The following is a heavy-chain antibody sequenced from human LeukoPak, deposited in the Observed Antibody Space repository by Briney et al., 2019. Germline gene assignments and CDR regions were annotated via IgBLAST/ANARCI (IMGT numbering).Heavy chain of an antibody. CDR2: ISYDGSNK. Sequence: GGSLRLSCAASGFTFSSYGMHWVRQAPGKGLKWVAVISYDGSNKYYADSVKGRFTISRDNSKSTLYLQMNSLRAEDTAVYYCAKDNGDFLIDCWGQGTLVTVSS. J-gene: IGHJ4*02. CDR1: GFTFSSYG. D-gene: IGHD4-17*01. V-gene: IGHV3-30*18. CDR3: AKDNGDFLIDC.